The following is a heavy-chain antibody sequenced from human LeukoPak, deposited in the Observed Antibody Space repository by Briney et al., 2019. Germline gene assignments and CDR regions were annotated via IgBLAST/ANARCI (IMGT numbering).Heavy chain of an antibody. D-gene: IGHD6-19*01. CDR3: ARDQDAYSSGWYGVFDY. J-gene: IGHJ4*02. Sequence: GRSLRLFCAASGFDFSTFWMSWVRLAPAQGLEWVANIKPDGSEKNYVDSVKGRFTISRDNAKNSLSLQMNSLRAEDTAVYYCARDQDAYSSGWYGVFDYWGQGTLVTVSS. V-gene: IGHV3-7*05. CDR1: GFDFSTFW. CDR2: IKPDGSEK.